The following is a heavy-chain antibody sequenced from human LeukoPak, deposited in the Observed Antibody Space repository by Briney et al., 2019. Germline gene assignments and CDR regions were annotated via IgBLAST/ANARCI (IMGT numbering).Heavy chain of an antibody. CDR3: ARARRGILTGYYYYMDV. J-gene: IGHJ6*03. Sequence: SETLSLTCTVSGGSISSGSYYWSWIRQPAGKRLEWIGRFYISGSTNNHPSLKSRVTISVDTSKNQFSLRLTSVTAADTAVYYCARARRGILTGYYYYMDVWGKGTTVTVSS. CDR1: GGSISSGSYY. V-gene: IGHV4-61*02. D-gene: IGHD3-9*01. CDR2: FYISGST.